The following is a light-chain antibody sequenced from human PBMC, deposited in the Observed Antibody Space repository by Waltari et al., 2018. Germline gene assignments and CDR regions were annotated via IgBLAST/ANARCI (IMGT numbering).Light chain of an antibody. V-gene: IGKV3-20*01. CDR1: QSVSRS. CDR3: QKYVSLPAT. Sequence: EIVLTQSPGTLSLSPGERATLSCRASQSVSRSLAWYQQKHGQAPRLLIYDASTRATGIPYRFRGSGSGTDFSLTISRLEPEDFAVYYCQKYVSLPATFGQGTKVEIK. CDR2: DAS. J-gene: IGKJ1*01.